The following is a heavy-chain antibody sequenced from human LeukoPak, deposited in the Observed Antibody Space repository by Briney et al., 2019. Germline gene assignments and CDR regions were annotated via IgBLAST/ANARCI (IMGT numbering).Heavy chain of an antibody. CDR3: VISGLRFLEWSPGDY. V-gene: IGHV1-8*03. Sequence: ASVKVSCKASGYTFTTYAMNWVRQAPGQGLEWMGWMNPNSGNTGYAQKFQGRVTITRNTSISTAYMELSSLRSEDTAVYYCVISGLRFLEWSPGDYWGQGTLVTVSS. CDR1: GYTFTTYA. J-gene: IGHJ4*02. D-gene: IGHD3-3*01. CDR2: MNPNSGNT.